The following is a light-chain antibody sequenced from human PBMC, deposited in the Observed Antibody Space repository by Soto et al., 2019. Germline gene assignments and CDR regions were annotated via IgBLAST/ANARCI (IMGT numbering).Light chain of an antibody. CDR1: SSNIGAGYD. V-gene: IGLV1-40*01. J-gene: IGLJ2*01. CDR2: GNS. CDR3: QSYDSSLSAVV. Sequence: QSVLTQPPSVSGAPGQRVTISCTGSSSNIGAGYDVHWYQQLPGTAPKLLIYGNSNRPSGVPDRFSGSKSGTSASLAITGRQAEDEADYYCQSYDSSLSAVVFGGGIKLTVL.